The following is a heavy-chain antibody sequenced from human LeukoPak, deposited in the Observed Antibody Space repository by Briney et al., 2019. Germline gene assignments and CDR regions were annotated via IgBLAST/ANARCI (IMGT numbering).Heavy chain of an antibody. J-gene: IGHJ5*02. V-gene: IGHV1-18*01. D-gene: IGHD4-11*01. CDR2: ISTYYGNT. CDR3: ARGLKGPTVTTPFDP. CDR1: GYSFRSYG. Sequence: ASVKVSCKASGYSFRSYGISWVRQAPGHGLEWMGWISTYYGNTDYAQKFQGRVTMTRDTSTSTVYMELSSRRSEDTAVYYCARGLKGPTVTTPFDPWGQGTLVTVSS.